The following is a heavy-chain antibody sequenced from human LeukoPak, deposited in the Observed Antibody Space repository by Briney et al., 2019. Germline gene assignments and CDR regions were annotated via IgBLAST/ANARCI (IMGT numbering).Heavy chain of an antibody. D-gene: IGHD3-3*01. J-gene: IGHJ6*03. CDR1: GGSFSDYY. V-gene: IGHV4-34*01. Sequence: PSETLSLTCAVYGGSFSDYYWSWIRQPPGKGLEWIGEIDHSGSTNYNPSLKSRVTISVDTSRNQFSLKLTSVTAADTAVYYCARGRPGLSSATVSGVVRYYMDVWGKGTTVTVSS. CDR2: IDHSGST. CDR3: ARGRPGLSSATVSGVVRYYMDV.